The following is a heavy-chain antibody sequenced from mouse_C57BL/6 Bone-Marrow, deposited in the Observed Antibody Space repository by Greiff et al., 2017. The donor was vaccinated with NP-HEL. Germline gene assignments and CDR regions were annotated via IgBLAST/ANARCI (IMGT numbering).Heavy chain of an antibody. Sequence: VQLQQSGAELVRPGASVKLSCTASGFNIKDDYMHWVKQRPEQGLEWIGWIDPENGDTEYASKFQGKATITADTSSNPAYLQLSSLTSEDTAVYYCTSTGSGIFIDYWGQGTTLTVSS. CDR1: GFNIKDDY. CDR3: TSTGSGIFIDY. CDR2: IDPENGDT. D-gene: IGHD1-1*01. V-gene: IGHV14-4*01. J-gene: IGHJ2*01.